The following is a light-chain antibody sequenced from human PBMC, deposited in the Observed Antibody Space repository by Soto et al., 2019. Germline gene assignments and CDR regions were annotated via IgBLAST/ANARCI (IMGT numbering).Light chain of an antibody. CDR2: EVS. J-gene: IGLJ1*01. CDR1: SSDVGGYNY. V-gene: IGLV2-8*01. Sequence: QSVLTQPPSASGSPGQSVTISCTGTSSDVGGYNYVSWYQQHPGKAPKLMIYEVSKRPSGVPDRFSGSKSGNTASLTVSGLQAEDEADYYCSSYTCSNNSYVSRTGTEVTVL. CDR3: SSYTCSNNSYV.